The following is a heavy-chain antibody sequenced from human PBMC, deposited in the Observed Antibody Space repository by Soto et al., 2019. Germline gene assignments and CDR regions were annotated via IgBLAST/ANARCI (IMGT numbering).Heavy chain of an antibody. Sequence: NPSETLSLTCTFSGGSISSGGYYWSWIRQHPGKGLEWIGYIYYSGSTYYNPSLKSRVTISVDTSKNQFSLKLSSVTAADTAVYYCARRTRGGGSNFFDYWGQGTLVTVSS. CDR2: IYYSGST. V-gene: IGHV4-31*03. CDR3: ARRTRGGGSNFFDY. CDR1: GGSISSGGYY. J-gene: IGHJ4*02. D-gene: IGHD3-10*01.